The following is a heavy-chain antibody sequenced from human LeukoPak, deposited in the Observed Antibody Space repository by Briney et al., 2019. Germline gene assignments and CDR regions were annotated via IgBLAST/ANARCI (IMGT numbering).Heavy chain of an antibody. Sequence: GGSLRLSCAASGFTVSSNYMSWVRQAPGKGLEWVSVIYSGGSTYYADSVKGRFTISRDNPKNTLYLQMNSLRAEDTAVYYCARASSWYQAVDYWGQGTLVTVSS. J-gene: IGHJ4*02. CDR2: IYSGGST. CDR1: GFTVSSNY. D-gene: IGHD6-13*01. CDR3: ARASSWYQAVDY. V-gene: IGHV3-66*01.